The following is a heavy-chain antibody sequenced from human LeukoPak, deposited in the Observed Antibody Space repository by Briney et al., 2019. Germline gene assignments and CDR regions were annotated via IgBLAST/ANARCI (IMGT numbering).Heavy chain of an antibody. CDR2: IHGGGST. V-gene: IGHV3-66*01. CDR1: GFTVNNKY. D-gene: IGHD1-26*01. CDR3: KWEPKY. Sequence: PGGSLRLSCAASGFTVNNKYMSWVRQAPGKGLDWVSVIHGGGSTHYADSVKGRFTISRDNSKNTVYLQMNSLRAEDTAIYYCKWEPKYWGQGTLVTVSS. J-gene: IGHJ4*02.